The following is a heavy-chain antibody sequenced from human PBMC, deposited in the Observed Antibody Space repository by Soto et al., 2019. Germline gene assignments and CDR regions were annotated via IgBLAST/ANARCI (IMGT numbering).Heavy chain of an antibody. CDR1: GFTFSSYA. V-gene: IGHV3-30-3*01. CDR3: AAPKGLYAFDI. J-gene: IGHJ3*02. CDR2: ISYDGSNK. Sequence: QVQLVESGGGVVQPGRSLRLSCAASGFTFSSYAMHWVRQAPGKGLEWVAVISYDGSNKYYADSVKGRFTISRDNSKNTLYLQMNSLRAEDTAVYYCAAPKGLYAFDIWGQGTMVTVSS.